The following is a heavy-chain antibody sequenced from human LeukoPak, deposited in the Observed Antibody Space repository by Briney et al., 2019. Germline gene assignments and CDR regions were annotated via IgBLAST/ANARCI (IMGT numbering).Heavy chain of an antibody. V-gene: IGHV1-18*01. Sequence: ASVKVSCKASGYTFTSYGISWVRQAPGQGLEWMGWISAYNGNANYAQKLQGRVTMTTDTSTSTAYMELRSLRSDDTAVYYCARAIAARSSSAFDYWGQGTLVTVSS. CDR2: ISAYNGNA. CDR3: ARAIAARSSSAFDY. CDR1: GYTFTSYG. D-gene: IGHD6-6*01. J-gene: IGHJ4*02.